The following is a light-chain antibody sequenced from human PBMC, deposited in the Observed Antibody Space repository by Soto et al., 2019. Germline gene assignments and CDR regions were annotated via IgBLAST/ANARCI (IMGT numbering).Light chain of an antibody. CDR3: QQYNDWPRT. V-gene: IGKV3-15*01. CDR1: QSVSSN. J-gene: IGKJ5*01. CDR2: GSS. Sequence: VMTQSPLSLPVTLGQPATLSCRASQSVSSNLAWYQRRPGQAPRLLIYGSSTRATGVPPRFSGSASGTEFTLTISSLQSEDFGVYYCQQYNDWPRTFGQGTRLEIK.